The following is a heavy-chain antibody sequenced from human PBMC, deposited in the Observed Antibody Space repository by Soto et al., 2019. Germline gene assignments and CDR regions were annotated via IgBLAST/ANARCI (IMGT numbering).Heavy chain of an antibody. V-gene: IGHV3-13*05. Sequence: PGGSLRLSCAASGFTFSSYDMHWVRQATGKGLDWVSAIGTAGDPYYPGSVKGRFTISRENAKNSFYLQMNSLRAGDTAVYYCARVSGTTGAFDIWGQGTMVTVSS. CDR1: GFTFSSYD. J-gene: IGHJ3*02. CDR2: IGTAGDP. D-gene: IGHD1-1*01. CDR3: ARVSGTTGAFDI.